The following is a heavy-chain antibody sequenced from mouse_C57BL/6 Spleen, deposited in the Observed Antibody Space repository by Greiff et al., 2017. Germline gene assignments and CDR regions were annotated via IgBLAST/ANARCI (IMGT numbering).Heavy chain of an antibody. CDR2: ISSGGSYT. Sequence: EVNVVESGGDLVKPGGSLKLSCAASGFTFSSYGMSWVRQTPDKRLEWVATISSGGSYTYYPDSVKGRFTISRDNAKNTLYLQMSSLKSEDTAMYYCARLGDGYYFFDYWGQGTTLTVSS. V-gene: IGHV5-6*02. CDR1: GFTFSSYG. CDR3: ARLGDGYYFFDY. J-gene: IGHJ2*01. D-gene: IGHD2-3*01.